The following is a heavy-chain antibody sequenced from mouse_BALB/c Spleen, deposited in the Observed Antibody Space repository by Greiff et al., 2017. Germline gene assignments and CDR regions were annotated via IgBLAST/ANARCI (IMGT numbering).Heavy chain of an antibody. CDR1: GYTFTSYW. J-gene: IGHJ3*01. V-gene: IGHV1-7*01. Sequence: VQVVESGAELAKPGASVKMSCKASGYTFTSYWMHWVKQRPGQGLEWIGYINPSTGYTEYNQKFKDKATLTADKSSSTAYMQLSSLTSEDSAVYYCARLGLGFAYWGQGTLVTVSA. CDR2: INPSTGYT. CDR3: ARLGLGFAY.